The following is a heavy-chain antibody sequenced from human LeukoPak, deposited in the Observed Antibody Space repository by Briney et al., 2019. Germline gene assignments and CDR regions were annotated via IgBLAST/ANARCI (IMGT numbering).Heavy chain of an antibody. CDR3: AKDVGRQLGY. V-gene: IGHV3-30*18. D-gene: IGHD6-13*01. CDR1: GFTFSSYG. Sequence: PGGSLRLSCAASGFTFSSYGMHWVRQAPGKGLEWVAVISYDGSNKYYADSVKGRFTISRDNSKNTLYLQMNSLRAEDTAVYYCAKDVGRQLGYWGQGTLVTVSS. J-gene: IGHJ4*02. CDR2: ISYDGSNK.